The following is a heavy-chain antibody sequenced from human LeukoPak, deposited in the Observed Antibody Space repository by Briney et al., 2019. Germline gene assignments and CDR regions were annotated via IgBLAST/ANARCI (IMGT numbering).Heavy chain of an antibody. D-gene: IGHD3-22*01. CDR3: ARVNAYYDPQDAFDF. Sequence: ASVKVSCKASGYTFTYNFIHWVRQAPGQGLEWMAWINPYSGGTKYADKFVGRVTLSRDTSSSTVYMEPRSLKSDDTAVYYCARVNAYYDPQDAFDFWGQGTVVTVSS. CDR2: INPYSGGT. J-gene: IGHJ3*01. V-gene: IGHV1-2*02. CDR1: GYTFTYNF.